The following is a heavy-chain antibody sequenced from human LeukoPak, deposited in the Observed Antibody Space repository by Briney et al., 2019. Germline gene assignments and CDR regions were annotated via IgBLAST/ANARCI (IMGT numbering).Heavy chain of an antibody. D-gene: IGHD5-18*01. CDR1: GYTFTSYY. J-gene: IGHJ5*02. V-gene: IGHV1-46*01. Sequence: WASVKVSCKASGYTFTSYYMHWVRQAPGQGLEWMGIINPSGGNTSYAQKFQGRVTMTRDMSTSTVYMELSSLRSEDTAVYYCARDGGGYSYDTWGQGTLVTVSS. CDR2: INPSGGNT. CDR3: ARDGGGYSYDT.